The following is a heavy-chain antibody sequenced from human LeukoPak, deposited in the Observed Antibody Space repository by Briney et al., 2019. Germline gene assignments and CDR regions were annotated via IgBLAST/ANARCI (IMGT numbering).Heavy chain of an antibody. Sequence: PGGSLRLSCAASGFTFRSFSMNWVRQAPGKGLEWVSSISSSSSYIYYTDSVKGRFTISRDNAKNSLYLQMNSLRAEDTAVYYCATTVAGTADYWGQGTLVTVSS. CDR3: ATTVAGTADY. D-gene: IGHD6-19*01. CDR1: GFTFRSFS. J-gene: IGHJ4*02. V-gene: IGHV3-21*01. CDR2: ISSSSSYI.